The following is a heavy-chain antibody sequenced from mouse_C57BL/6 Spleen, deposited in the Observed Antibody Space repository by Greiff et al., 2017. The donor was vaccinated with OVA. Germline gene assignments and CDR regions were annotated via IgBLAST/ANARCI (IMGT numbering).Heavy chain of an antibody. CDR3: ARHGTGTLFES. Sequence: EVQGVESGGDLVKPGGSLKLSCAASGFTFSSYGMSWVRQTPDKRLEWVATISSGGSYTYYPDSVKGRFTISRDNAKNTLYLQMSSLKSEDTAMYYCARHGTGTLFESWGQDTTLSVSS. V-gene: IGHV5-6*01. J-gene: IGHJ2*01. CDR1: GFTFSSYG. CDR2: ISSGGSYT. D-gene: IGHD4-1*01.